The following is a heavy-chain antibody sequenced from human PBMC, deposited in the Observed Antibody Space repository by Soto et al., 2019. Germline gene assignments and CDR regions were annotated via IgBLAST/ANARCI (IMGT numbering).Heavy chain of an antibody. CDR2: ILCLNDRK. CDR3: ARGRRTCTEKTYYTDFDF. V-gene: IGHV1-3*01. D-gene: IGHD2-8*02. CDR1: GYTFSDYG. J-gene: IGHJ4*02. Sequence: QVHLVQSGAEVKTPGASVTISCKASGYTFSDYGIHWIRQAPGQRPEWLGWILCLNDRKEYSQKFQGRISLTRDTSASTAYMGLSRLRSEDTAVYYCARGRRTCTEKTYYTDFDFWGQGSLVSVSS.